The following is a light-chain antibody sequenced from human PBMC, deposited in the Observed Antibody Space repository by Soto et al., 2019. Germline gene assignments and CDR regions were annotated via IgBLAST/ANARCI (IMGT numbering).Light chain of an antibody. V-gene: IGKV3-20*01. Sequence: DIVLTQSPGTLSLSPGERATLSCRASQSISSSYLAWYQQRPGQAPRLLIYGASSRATGIPDRFSGSGSGTDFSLTISRLEPEDFAVYYCRQFGSSRLSFGGGTKVEVK. CDR3: RQFGSSRLS. CDR1: QSISSSY. J-gene: IGKJ4*01. CDR2: GAS.